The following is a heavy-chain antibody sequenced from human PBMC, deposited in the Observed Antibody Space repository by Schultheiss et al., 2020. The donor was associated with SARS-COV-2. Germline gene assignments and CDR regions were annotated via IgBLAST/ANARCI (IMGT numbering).Heavy chain of an antibody. CDR2: ISSSGSTI. CDR1: GFTFSDYY. D-gene: IGHD4-23*01. CDR3: ARAPDYGGNSVDY. V-gene: IGHV3-11*04. Sequence: GESLKISCAASGFTFSDYYMSWVRQAPGKGLEWVSYISSSGSTIYYADSVKGRFTISRDNAKNSLYLQMNSLRAEDTAVYYCARAPDYGGNSVDYWGQGTLVTVSS. J-gene: IGHJ4*02.